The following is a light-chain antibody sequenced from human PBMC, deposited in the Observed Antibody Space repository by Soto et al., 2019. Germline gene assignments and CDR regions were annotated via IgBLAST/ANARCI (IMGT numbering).Light chain of an antibody. CDR1: QSVSRW. CDR2: DAS. V-gene: IGKV1-5*01. J-gene: IGKJ4*01. CDR3: QQYSSYSLPT. Sequence: DIQMTQSPSILSAPVGDSVTITCRSSQSVSRWLAWYQQKPGKAPKLLIYDASSLNSGVPSRFSGSQSGTEFTLTITSLLPDDFATYFCQQYSSYSLPTVGGGTKVEIK.